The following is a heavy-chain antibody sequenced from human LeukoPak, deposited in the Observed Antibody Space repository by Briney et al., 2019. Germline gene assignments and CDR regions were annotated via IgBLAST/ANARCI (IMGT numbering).Heavy chain of an antibody. Sequence: GASVKVYCKTSGFTFTDEYIHWVRQAPGQGLEWMGWINPYSGAINYAQKFQGRVTMTRDTSISTAYMELSRLRSDDTAVYYCIRVVIVLSGSYDLYFQHWGQGTLVTVSS. CDR3: IRVVIVLSGSYDLYFQH. CDR1: GFTFTDEY. D-gene: IGHD2/OR15-2a*01. CDR2: INPYSGAI. V-gene: IGHV1-2*02. J-gene: IGHJ1*01.